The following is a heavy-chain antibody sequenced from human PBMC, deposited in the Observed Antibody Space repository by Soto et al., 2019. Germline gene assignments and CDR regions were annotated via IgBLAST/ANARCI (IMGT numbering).Heavy chain of an antibody. J-gene: IGHJ6*03. CDR1: GYTFTSYD. CDR3: ARGNSVPAARAYYYYYYYMDV. V-gene: IGHV1-8*01. Sequence: ASVKVSCKASGYTFTSYDINWVRQATGQGLEWMGWMNPNSGNTGYAQKFQGRVTMTRNTSIGTAYMELSSLRSEDTAVYYCARGNSVPAARAYYYYYYYMDVWGKGTTVTVSS. D-gene: IGHD2-2*01. CDR2: MNPNSGNT.